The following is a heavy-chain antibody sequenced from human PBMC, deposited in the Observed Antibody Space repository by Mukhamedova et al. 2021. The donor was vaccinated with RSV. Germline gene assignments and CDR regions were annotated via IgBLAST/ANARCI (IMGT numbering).Heavy chain of an antibody. CDR3: ARDRGLGGKRYNYFDP. CDR2: IYAGGTT. J-gene: IGHJ5*02. V-gene: IGHV3-53*01. Sequence: GLEWVSIIYAGGTTYYADSVKGRFTISRDISKNTVYLQMNSLRAEDTAVYFCARDRGLGGKRYNYFDPWGQGTLVTVSS. D-gene: IGHD5-24*01.